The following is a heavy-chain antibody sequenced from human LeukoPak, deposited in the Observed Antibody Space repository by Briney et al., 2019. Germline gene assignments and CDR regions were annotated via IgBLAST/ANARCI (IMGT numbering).Heavy chain of an antibody. V-gene: IGHV3-33*01. CDR2: IWYDGSNK. J-gene: IGHJ4*02. CDR3: ARDANYYCDY. CDR1: GFTFSSYG. Sequence: GGPLRLSCVASGFTFSSYGMHWVRQAPGRGLEWVAVIWYDGSNKYYADSVKGRFAISRDSSKNTLYLQMNSLRDEDTAVYYCARDANYYCDYWGQGTLVTVSS. D-gene: IGHD1-7*01.